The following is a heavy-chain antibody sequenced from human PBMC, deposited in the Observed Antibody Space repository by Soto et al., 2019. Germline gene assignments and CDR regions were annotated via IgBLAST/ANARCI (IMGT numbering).Heavy chain of an antibody. V-gene: IGHV3-23*01. CDR2: ISGSGGST. J-gene: IGHJ4*02. CDR3: AKVHSPVTTGGSDYFDY. CDR1: GFTFSSYA. Sequence: EVQLLESGGGLVQPGGSLRLSCAASGFTFSSYAMSWVRQAPGKGLEWVSAISGSGGSTYYADSVKGRFTISRDNSKNTLYLQMNSLRAEDTAVYYCAKVHSPVTTGGSDYFDYWGQGTLVTVSS. D-gene: IGHD4-17*01.